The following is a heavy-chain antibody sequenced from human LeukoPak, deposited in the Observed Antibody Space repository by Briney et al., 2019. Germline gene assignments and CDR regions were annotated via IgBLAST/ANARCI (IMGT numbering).Heavy chain of an antibody. J-gene: IGHJ6*04. CDR1: GFTFSSYE. CDR3: TKETPQMDV. D-gene: IGHD2-15*01. CDR2: ISSTGNTV. Sequence: GGSLRLSCATSGFTFSSYEMNWVRQAPGQGLEWVAYISSTGNTVHYAGSVKGRFTISRDNAKNSLYLQMNRLRAEDTAVYYCTKETPQMDVWGKGTTVTVSS. V-gene: IGHV3-48*03.